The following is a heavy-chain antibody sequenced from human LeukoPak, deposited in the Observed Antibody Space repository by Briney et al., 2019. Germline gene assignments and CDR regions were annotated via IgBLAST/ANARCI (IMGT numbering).Heavy chain of an antibody. J-gene: IGHJ4*02. Sequence: AGGSLRLSCAASGFTFSSYSMNWVRQAPGKGLEWVSSISSSSSYIYYADSVKGRFTISRDNAKNSLYLQMNSLRAEDTAVYYCARFLRAVPFDYWGQGPLVTVSS. CDR1: GFTFSSYS. CDR2: ISSSSSYI. V-gene: IGHV3-21*01. CDR3: ARFLRAVPFDY.